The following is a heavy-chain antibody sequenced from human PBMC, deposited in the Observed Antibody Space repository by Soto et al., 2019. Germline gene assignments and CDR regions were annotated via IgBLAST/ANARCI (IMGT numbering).Heavy chain of an antibody. CDR1: GFTFSSYA. D-gene: IGHD1-26*01. V-gene: IGHV3-23*01. CDR3: AKRGSGSQFDY. CDR2: ISGSGDST. Sequence: EVQLLESGGGLVQPGGSLRLSCAASGFTFSSYAMSWVRQAPGKGLEWVSVISGSGDSTYYADSVKGRFTISRDNSKNTLYLQMNSRRAEDTAVYYCAKRGSGSQFDYWGQGTRVTVSS. J-gene: IGHJ4*02.